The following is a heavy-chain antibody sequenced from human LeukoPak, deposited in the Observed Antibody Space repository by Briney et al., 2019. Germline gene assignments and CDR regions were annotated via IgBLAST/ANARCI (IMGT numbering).Heavy chain of an antibody. Sequence: SETLSLTCTVSGGSISSYYWSWIRQPPGKGLEWIGYIHYSGSTNYNPSLKSRVTISVDTSKNQFSLKLSSVTAADTAVYYCARGGTGYYLFDYWGQGTLVTVSS. D-gene: IGHD3/OR15-3a*01. J-gene: IGHJ4*02. CDR1: GGSISSYY. V-gene: IGHV4-59*01. CDR2: IHYSGST. CDR3: ARGGTGYYLFDY.